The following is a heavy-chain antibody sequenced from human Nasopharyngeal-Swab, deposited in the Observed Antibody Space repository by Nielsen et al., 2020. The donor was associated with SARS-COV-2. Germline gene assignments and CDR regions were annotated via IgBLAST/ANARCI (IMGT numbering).Heavy chain of an antibody. CDR2: IIPILGKA. D-gene: IGHD5-12*01. Sequence: SVKVSCKASGGTFTNYGITWVRQAPGQGLEWIGRIIPILGKANNARKFQGRVTITADKSTSAVYMELSSLRSEDTAVYYCARAGRGYSNGEIDGFHYMDVWGRGTAVAVSS. CDR1: GGTFTNYG. J-gene: IGHJ6*03. CDR3: ARAGRGYSNGEIDGFHYMDV. V-gene: IGHV1-69*04.